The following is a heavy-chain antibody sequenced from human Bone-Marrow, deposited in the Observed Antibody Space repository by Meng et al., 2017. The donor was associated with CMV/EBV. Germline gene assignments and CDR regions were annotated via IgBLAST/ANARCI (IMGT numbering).Heavy chain of an antibody. CDR2: IYYSGST. CDR1: GGSISSSSYY. D-gene: IGHD3-16*01. J-gene: IGHJ6*01. CDR3: ARHIGGLGYYYGMDV. V-gene: IGHV4-39*01. Sequence: SETLSLTCTVSGGSISSSSYYWGWIRQPPGKGLEWIGSIYYSGSTYYNPSLKSRVTISVDTSKNQFSLKLSSVTAADTAVYYCARHIGGLGYYYGMDVWGQGNTVTVYS.